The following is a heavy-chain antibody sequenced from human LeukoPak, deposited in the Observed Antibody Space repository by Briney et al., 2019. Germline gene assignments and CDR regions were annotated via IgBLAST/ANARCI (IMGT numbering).Heavy chain of an antibody. CDR2: IYHSGST. V-gene: IGHV4-30-2*01. CDR1: GGSISSGGYY. Sequence: SQTLSLTCTVSGGSISSGGYYWSWIRQPPGKGLEWIGYIYHSGSTYYNPSLKSRVTISVDRSKNQFSLKLSSVTAADTAVYYRARDRTDPPIVGAPGYFDYWGQGTLVTVSS. J-gene: IGHJ4*02. CDR3: ARDRTDPPIVGAPGYFDY. D-gene: IGHD1-26*01.